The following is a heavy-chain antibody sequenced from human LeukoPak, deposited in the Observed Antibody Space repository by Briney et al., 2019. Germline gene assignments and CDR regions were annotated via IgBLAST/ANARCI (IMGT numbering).Heavy chain of an antibody. CDR2: MNPNSGNT. V-gene: IGHV1-8*02. CDR3: ARGYCSSTSCYWFDP. D-gene: IGHD2-2*01. CDR1: GGTFSSYA. Sequence: ASVKVSCKASGGTFSSYAINWVRQATGQGLEWMGWMNPNSGNTGYAQKFQGRVTMTRNTSISTAYMELSSLRSEDTAVYYCARGYCSSTSCYWFDPWGQGTLVTVSS. J-gene: IGHJ5*02.